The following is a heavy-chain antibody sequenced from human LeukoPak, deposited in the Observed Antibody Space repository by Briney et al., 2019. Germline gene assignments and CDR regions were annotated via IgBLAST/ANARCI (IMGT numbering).Heavy chain of an antibody. D-gene: IGHD2-2*02. CDR3: ARDDNTAAIDY. CDR2: INHSGST. Sequence: SETLSLTCAVYGGSFSGYYWSWIRQPPGKGLEWIGEINHSGSTNYNPSLKSRVTISVDTSKNQFSLKLSSVTAADTAVYYCARDDNTAAIDYWGQGTLVTVSS. CDR1: GGSFSGYY. V-gene: IGHV4-34*01. J-gene: IGHJ4*02.